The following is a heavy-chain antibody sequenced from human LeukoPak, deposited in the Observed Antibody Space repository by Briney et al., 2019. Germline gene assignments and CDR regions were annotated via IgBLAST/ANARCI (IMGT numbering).Heavy chain of an antibody. V-gene: IGHV4-59*08. CDR3: ARHLRNYYYGSGSLDY. D-gene: IGHD3-10*01. CDR2: IYYSGST. J-gene: IGHJ4*02. CDR1: GGSISSYY. Sequence: SSETLSLTCTVSGGSISSYYWSWIRQPPGKGLEWIGYIYYSGSTNYNPSLKSRVTISVDTSKNQFSLKLSSVTAADTAVYYCARHLRNYYYGSGSLDYWGQGTLVTVSS.